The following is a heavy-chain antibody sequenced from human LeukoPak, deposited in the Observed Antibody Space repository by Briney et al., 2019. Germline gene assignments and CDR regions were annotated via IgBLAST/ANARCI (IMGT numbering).Heavy chain of an antibody. Sequence: GASVKVSCKASGYTFTSYTMHWVRQAPGQRLEWMGWINTGNGNTKSSQGFQDRVTITRDTSASTAYMELSSLRSEDMAVYYCARGPPKEYYYYYMDVWGKGTTVTISS. CDR3: ARGPPKEYYYYYMDV. CDR2: INTGNGNT. J-gene: IGHJ6*03. CDR1: GYTFTSYT. V-gene: IGHV1-3*03.